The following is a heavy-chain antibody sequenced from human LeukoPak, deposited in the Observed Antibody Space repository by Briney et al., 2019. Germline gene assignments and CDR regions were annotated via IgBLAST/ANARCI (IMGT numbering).Heavy chain of an antibody. CDR2: IYSGGST. Sequence: GGSLRLPCAASGFTVSSNYMSWVRQAPGKGLEWVSVIYSGGSTYYADSVKGRFTISRDNAKNSLYLQMNSLRAEDTAVYYCARSVFDDSSGYYYDYFDYWGQGTLVTVSS. CDR3: ARSVFDDSSGYYYDYFDY. CDR1: GFTVSSNY. V-gene: IGHV3-53*01. D-gene: IGHD3-22*01. J-gene: IGHJ4*02.